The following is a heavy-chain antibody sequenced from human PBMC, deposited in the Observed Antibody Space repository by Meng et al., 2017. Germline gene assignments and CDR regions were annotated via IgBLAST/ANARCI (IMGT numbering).Heavy chain of an antibody. J-gene: IGHJ4*02. CDR2: ISYDGSNK. V-gene: IGHV3-30*01. CDR3: ASMGY. CDR1: GFTFSSYA. Sequence: GELGESGGGVVQPGTSLRLSWAASGFTFSSYAMHWVRQAPGKGLEWVAVISYDGSNKYYADSVKGRFTISRDNSKNTLYLQMNSLRAEDTAVYYCASMGYWGQGTLVTVSS. D-gene: IGHD3-10*01.